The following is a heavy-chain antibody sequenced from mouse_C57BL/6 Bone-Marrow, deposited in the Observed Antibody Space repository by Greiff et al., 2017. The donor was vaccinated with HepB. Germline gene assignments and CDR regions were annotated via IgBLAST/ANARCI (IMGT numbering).Heavy chain of an antibody. J-gene: IGHJ4*01. CDR1: GYTFTSYW. Sequence: EVKLQQSGTVLARPGASVKMSCKTSGYTFTSYWMHWVKQRPGQGLEWIGAIYPGNSDTSYNQKFKGKAKLTAVTSASTAYMELSSLTNEDSAVYYCTRPTMVTTPYCYAMDYWGQGTSVTVSS. V-gene: IGHV1-5*01. CDR2: IYPGNSDT. CDR3: TRPTMVTTPYCYAMDY. D-gene: IGHD2-9*01.